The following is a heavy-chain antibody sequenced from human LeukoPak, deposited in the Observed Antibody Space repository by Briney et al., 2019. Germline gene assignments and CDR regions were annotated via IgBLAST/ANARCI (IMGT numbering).Heavy chain of an antibody. CDR2: ISYDGSNK. V-gene: IGHV3-30*18. CDR1: GFNLSNYG. D-gene: IGHD2-15*01. CDR3: AKTAVVPRRYYYMDV. J-gene: IGHJ6*03. Sequence: GGSLRLSCAASGFNLSNYGMHWVRQAPGMGLEWVAVISYDGSNKYYADSVKGRFTISRDNSKNTLYLQMNSLRAEDTAVYYCAKTAVVPRRYYYMDVWGKGTTVTVSS.